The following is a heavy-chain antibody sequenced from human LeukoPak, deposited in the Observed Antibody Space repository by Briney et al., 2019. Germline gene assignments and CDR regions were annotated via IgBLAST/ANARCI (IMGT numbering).Heavy chain of an antibody. CDR2: INPNSGRT. CDR3: ARELPGPRFFDY. J-gene: IGHJ4*02. Sequence: ASVKVSCKASGYTFTGYYMHWVRQAPGQGLEWMGWINPNSGRTNYAQKFQGRVTMTRDTSISTAYMELSRLRSGDTAVYYCARELPGPRFFDYWGQGTLVTVSS. V-gene: IGHV1-2*02. CDR1: GYTFTGYY.